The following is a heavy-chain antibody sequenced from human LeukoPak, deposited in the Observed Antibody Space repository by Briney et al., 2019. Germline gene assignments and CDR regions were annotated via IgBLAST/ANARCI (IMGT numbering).Heavy chain of an antibody. Sequence: ASVKVSCKASGYTFTGYYMHWVRQAPGQGLEWMGWINPNSGGTNYAQKFQGRVTMTRDTSISTAYMELSRLRSDDTAVYYCARHPIPWELLRGPYFDYWGQGTLVTVSS. CDR2: INPNSGGT. CDR1: GYTFTGYY. V-gene: IGHV1-2*02. CDR3: ARHPIPWELLRGPYFDY. D-gene: IGHD1-26*01. J-gene: IGHJ4*02.